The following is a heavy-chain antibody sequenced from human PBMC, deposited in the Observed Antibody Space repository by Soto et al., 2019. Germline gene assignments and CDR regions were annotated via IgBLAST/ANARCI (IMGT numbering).Heavy chain of an antibody. CDR2: IRAFNGRK. J-gene: IGHJ4*02. V-gene: IGHV1-18*04. D-gene: IGHD1-1*01. CDR1: GFTFTNYG. CDR3: ARTSSNSNFEG. Sequence: QVQLVQSGAEVKEPGASVKVSCKTSGFTFTNYGFSWVRQAPGQGLEWMGCIRAFNGRKDYAQKFQGRVTMTTDTSTSTAYMELGSLRSDDTAVYYCARTSSNSNFEGRGQGTLVAVSS.